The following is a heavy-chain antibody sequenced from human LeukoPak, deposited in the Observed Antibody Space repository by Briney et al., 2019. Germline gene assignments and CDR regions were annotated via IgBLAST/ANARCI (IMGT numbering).Heavy chain of an antibody. J-gene: IGHJ4*02. D-gene: IGHD4-23*01. CDR1: GFTFSSYW. V-gene: IGHV3-74*01. CDR2: MDPAGRTI. CDR3: AREDYGGTNFDC. Sequence: GGSLRLSCAASGFTFSSYWMHWVRQAPGKGLEWVSRMDPAGRTIDYADSVKGRFTISRDNAKNSVSLQMNSLRVGDTALYYCAREDYGGTNFDCWGQGTLVTVSS.